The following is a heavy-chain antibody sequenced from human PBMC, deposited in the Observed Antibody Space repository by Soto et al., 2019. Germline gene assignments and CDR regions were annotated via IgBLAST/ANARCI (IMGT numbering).Heavy chain of an antibody. V-gene: IGHV4-38-2*02. Sequence: SETLSLTCAVSGYSISSGYYWGWIRQPPGKGLEWIGSIYHSGSTYYNPSLKSRVTISVDTSKNQFSLKLSSVTAADTAVYYCAGDCSSTSCPSYYYYGMDVWGQGTTVTVSS. D-gene: IGHD2-2*01. CDR2: IYHSGST. CDR3: AGDCSSTSCPSYYYYGMDV. CDR1: GYSISSGYY. J-gene: IGHJ6*02.